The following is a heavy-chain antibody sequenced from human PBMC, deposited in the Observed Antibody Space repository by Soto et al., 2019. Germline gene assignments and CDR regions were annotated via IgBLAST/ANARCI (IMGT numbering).Heavy chain of an antibody. D-gene: IGHD6-25*01. CDR1: GFIFSSYY. Sequence: GGSLRLSCVGPGFIFSSYYMNWVRQAPGKGLEWVSSISGGSAYIYYADSVKGRFTISRDNAKNSLYLEMNSLRVEDTAVYYCVRVWRLVGRYGMDVWGQGTTVTVS. J-gene: IGHJ6*02. V-gene: IGHV3-21*01. CDR3: VRVWRLVGRYGMDV. CDR2: ISGGSAYI.